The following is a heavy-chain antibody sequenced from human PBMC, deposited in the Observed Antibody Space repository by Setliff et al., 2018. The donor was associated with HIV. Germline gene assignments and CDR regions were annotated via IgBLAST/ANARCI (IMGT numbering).Heavy chain of an antibody. CDR2: IYYSGNT. Sequence: KTSETLSLTCTVSGGSLSSSSYSWGWIRQPPGKGLEWITIIYYSGNTYYNPSLKSRITLSVDTSKNQFSLRLTSVTASDTAVYYCARIQWLVPGGWFDPWGQGTLVTVSS. CDR3: ARIQWLVPGGWFDP. V-gene: IGHV4-39*01. J-gene: IGHJ5*02. CDR1: GGSLSSSSYS. D-gene: IGHD6-19*01.